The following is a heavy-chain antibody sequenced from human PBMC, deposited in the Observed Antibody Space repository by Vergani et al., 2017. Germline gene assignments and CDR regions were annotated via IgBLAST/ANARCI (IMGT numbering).Heavy chain of an antibody. CDR1: GFTFSSYG. V-gene: IGHV3-33*01. J-gene: IGHJ6*02. CDR3: AREAVIVVVVPAAEPDYYYYGMDV. CDR2: IWYDGSNK. D-gene: IGHD2-2*01. Sequence: QVQLVESGGGVVQPGRSLRLSCAASGFTFSSYGMHWVRQAPGKGLEWVAVIWYDGSNKYYADSVKGRFTISRDNSKNTLYLQMNSLRAEDTAVYYCAREAVIVVVVPAAEPDYYYYGMDVWGQGTTVTVSS.